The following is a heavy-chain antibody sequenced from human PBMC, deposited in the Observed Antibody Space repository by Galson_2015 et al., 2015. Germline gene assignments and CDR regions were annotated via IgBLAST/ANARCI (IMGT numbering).Heavy chain of an antibody. CDR1: GFTFSSDW. J-gene: IGHJ4*02. Sequence: SLRLSCAASGFTFSSDWMHWVRHAPGKGLVWVSRINSDGTDNTYADSVKGRFTISRDNAKNTLYLQMNSLRAEDTAVYYCARDPLWDRTVGFDYWGQGTLVTVSS. CDR3: ARDPLWDRTVGFDY. D-gene: IGHD3-16*01. CDR2: INSDGTDN. V-gene: IGHV3-74*01.